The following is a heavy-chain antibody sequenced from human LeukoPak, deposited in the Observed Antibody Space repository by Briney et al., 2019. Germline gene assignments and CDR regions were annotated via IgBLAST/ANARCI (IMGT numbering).Heavy chain of an antibody. CDR3: ARAVAAIDY. CDR2: IYYSGST. D-gene: IGHD6-25*01. CDR1: GGSIRSYY. Sequence: SETLSLTCTVSGGSIRSYYWSWIRQPPGKGLEWIGYIYYSGSTNYNPSLKSRVTISVDTSKNQFSLKLSSVTAADTAVYYCARAVAAIDYWGQGTLVTVSS. J-gene: IGHJ4*02. V-gene: IGHV4-59*01.